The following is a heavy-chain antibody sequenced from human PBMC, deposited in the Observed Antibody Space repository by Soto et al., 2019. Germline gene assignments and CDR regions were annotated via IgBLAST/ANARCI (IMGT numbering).Heavy chain of an antibody. CDR3: TRGVLA. Sequence: LSLTCSVSGGSVNSGGYSWSWIRQPPGKGLEWIGFISPSGSPAYNPSLKSRVTISVDRSNNQISLEISSVTAADTAVYYCTRGVLAWGPGTLVTVSS. J-gene: IGHJ5*02. V-gene: IGHV4-30-2*01. D-gene: IGHD2-8*01. CDR2: ISPSGSP. CDR1: GGSVNSGGYS.